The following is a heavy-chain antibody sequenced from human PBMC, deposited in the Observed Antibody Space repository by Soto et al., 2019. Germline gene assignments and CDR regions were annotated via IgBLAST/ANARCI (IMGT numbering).Heavy chain of an antibody. V-gene: IGHV4-59*01. CDR2: IYYSGST. Sequence: PSATXSLTGTFSVVSIIIYYGIWIRQPPGKGLEWIGYIYYSGSTNYNPSLKSRVTISVDTSKNQFSLKLSSVTAADTAVYYCAGGGGYVEYWGQGTLVTVSS. CDR3: AGGGGYVEY. J-gene: IGHJ4*02. CDR1: VVSIIIYY. D-gene: IGHD3-16*01.